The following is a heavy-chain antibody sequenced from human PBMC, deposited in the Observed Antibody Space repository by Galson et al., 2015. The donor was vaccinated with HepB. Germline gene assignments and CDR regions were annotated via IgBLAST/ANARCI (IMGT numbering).Heavy chain of an antibody. V-gene: IGHV3-30-3*01. CDR1: GFTFSSYA. J-gene: IGHJ4*02. Sequence: SLRLSCAASGFTFSSYAMYWVRQAPGKGLEWVAVISYDGSNKYYADSVKGRFTISRDNSKNTLYLQMNSLRAEDTAVYYCARDTKEAARLYYFDYWGQGTLVTVSS. D-gene: IGHD6-6*01. CDR2: ISYDGSNK. CDR3: ARDTKEAARLYYFDY.